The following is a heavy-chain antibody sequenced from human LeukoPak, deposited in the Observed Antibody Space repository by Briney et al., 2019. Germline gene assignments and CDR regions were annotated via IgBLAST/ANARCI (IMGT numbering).Heavy chain of an antibody. J-gene: IGHJ6*02. CDR2: ISYDGSNK. CDR3: AKVVSVVPAAIKRGKNYYYYGMDV. CDR1: GFTFSSYG. D-gene: IGHD2-2*02. V-gene: IGHV3-30*18. Sequence: PGGSLRLSCAASGFTFSSYGMHWVRQAPGKGLEWVAVISYDGSNKYYADSVKGRFTISRDNSKNTLYLQMNSLRAEDTAVYYCAKVVSVVPAAIKRGKNYYYYGMDVWGQGTTVTVSS.